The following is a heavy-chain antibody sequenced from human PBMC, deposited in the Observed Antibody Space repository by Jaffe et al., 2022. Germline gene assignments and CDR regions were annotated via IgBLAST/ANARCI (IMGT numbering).Heavy chain of an antibody. J-gene: IGHJ4*02. Sequence: QVQLVQSGAEVRKPGASVKVSCKASGFTFTDYYMHWVRQAPGQGLEWVGWINANSGATNYAQSFNDRVTMTRDTSISAVYMELSRLTSDDTAVYYCARDFDWGPDYWGQGTLVTVSS. V-gene: IGHV1-2*02. CDR3: ARDFDWGPDY. CDR1: GFTFTDYY. CDR2: INANSGAT. D-gene: IGHD3-9*01.